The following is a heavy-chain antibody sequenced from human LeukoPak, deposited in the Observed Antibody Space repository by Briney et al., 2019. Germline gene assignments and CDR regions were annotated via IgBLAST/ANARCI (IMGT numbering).Heavy chain of an antibody. V-gene: IGHV4-59*11. CDR3: VRGPYGSSISNWFDP. D-gene: IGHD3-10*01. Sequence: SETLSLTCSVSGGSITGHSWSWIRQTPGKGLEWVGYIYYNGDTHYNPSLNSRLSMSVDTPNKQFSLNLRSVTAADTAVYYCVRGPYGSSISNWFDPWGQGLLVTVSS. CDR1: GGSITGHS. J-gene: IGHJ5*02. CDR2: IYYNGDT.